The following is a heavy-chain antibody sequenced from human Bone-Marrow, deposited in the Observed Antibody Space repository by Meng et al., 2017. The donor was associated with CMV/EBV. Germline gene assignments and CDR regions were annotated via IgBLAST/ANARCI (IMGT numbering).Heavy chain of an antibody. J-gene: IGHJ3*02. Sequence: GGSLRLSCAASGFTFDDNGMSWVRQAPGKGRVWVSGINWTGGSTVYADSVKGRFIISRDKAENSLYLQMGSPRAEDTAFYYCAREPSNGPYVFDIWGQGTMVTVSS. V-gene: IGHV3-20*04. CDR1: GFTFDDNG. CDR3: AREPSNGPYVFDI. CDR2: INWTGGST.